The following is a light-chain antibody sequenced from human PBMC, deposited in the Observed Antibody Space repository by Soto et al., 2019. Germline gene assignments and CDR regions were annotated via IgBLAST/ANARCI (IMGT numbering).Light chain of an antibody. J-gene: IGLJ2*01. CDR3: QSYDTSLSASV. CDR1: RSNIGAGYA. V-gene: IGLV1-40*01. Sequence: QSVLTQPPSVSGAPGQRVTISCTGSRSNIGAGYAVHWYQQLPGTAPELLIYDNTNRPSGVPDRFSASESGTSASLAITGLQSEDEADYYCQSYDTSLSASVFGGGTQLTVL. CDR2: DNT.